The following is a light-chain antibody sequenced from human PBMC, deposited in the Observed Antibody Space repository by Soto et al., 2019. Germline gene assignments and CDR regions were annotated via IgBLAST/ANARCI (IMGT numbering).Light chain of an antibody. J-gene: IGKJ4*01. V-gene: IGKV1-27*01. CDR2: ATS. Sequence: DGQMTRSPSSLSAFVGDRVTITCRASQGIAPYLAWFQQKPGKVPKLLIYATSTLQSGVPSRFSGSGSGTNFTLTINSLQPEDVGTYYCKKYNSAPLTFGGGTKVDIK. CDR1: QGIAPY. CDR3: KKYNSAPLT.